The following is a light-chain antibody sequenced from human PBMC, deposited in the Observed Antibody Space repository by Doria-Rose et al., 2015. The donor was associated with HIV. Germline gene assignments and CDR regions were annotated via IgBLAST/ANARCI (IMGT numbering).Light chain of an antibody. J-gene: IGLJ3*02. CDR1: SIDVGGYDY. Sequence: QSALIQPASVSGSPGQSITISCNGSSIDVGGYDYVSWYQQQPGKAPKLLIYDVTKRPSQISNRFSGSKSGNTASLTISGLQAEDEADYYCSSHTSNSTFVFGGGTKLTVL. V-gene: IGLV2-14*03. CDR2: DVT. CDR3: SSHTSNSTFV.